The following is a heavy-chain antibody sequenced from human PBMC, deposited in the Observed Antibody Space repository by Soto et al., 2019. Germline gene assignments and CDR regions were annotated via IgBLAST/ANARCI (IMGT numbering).Heavy chain of an antibody. J-gene: IGHJ6*02. CDR3: ARKSFGAACYYYGMDV. D-gene: IGHD3-3*01. CDR1: GGTFSSYT. Sequence: QVQLVQSGAEVKKPGSSVKVSCKASGGTFSSYTISWVRQAPGQGLEWMGWMTPTFGTADHAQKFQGRATTPPDEPTSTGYLELRSLRSEQTARYYWARKSFGAACYYYGMDVWGQGTAVTVSS. CDR2: MTPTFGTA. V-gene: IGHV1-69*05.